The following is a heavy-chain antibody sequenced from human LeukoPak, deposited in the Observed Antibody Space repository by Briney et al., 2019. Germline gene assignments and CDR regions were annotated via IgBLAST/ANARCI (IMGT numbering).Heavy chain of an antibody. V-gene: IGHV1-58*01. Sequence: GASVKVSCKASGFTFTSSAVQWVRQARGQRLEWIGWIVVGGGNTNYAQKFQERVTITRDMSTSTAYMELSSLRSEDTAVYYCAADYYDSSGYYSQYYYYYGMDVWGQGTTVTVSS. CDR2: IVVGGGNT. CDR1: GFTFTSSA. CDR3: AADYYDSSGYYSQYYYYYGMDV. J-gene: IGHJ6*02. D-gene: IGHD3-22*01.